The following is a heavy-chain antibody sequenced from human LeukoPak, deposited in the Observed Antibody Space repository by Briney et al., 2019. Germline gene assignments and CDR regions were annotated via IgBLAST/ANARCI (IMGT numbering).Heavy chain of an antibody. V-gene: IGHV1-69-2*01. CDR2: VDPEDGET. CDR1: GYTFTDYY. CDR3: ATLLELLDY. J-gene: IGHJ4*02. Sequence: ASVKVSCKVSGYTFTDYYMHWVQQARGKGLEWMGLVDPEDGETIYAEKFQGRVTITADTSTDTAYMELSSLRSEDTAVYYWATLLELLDYWGQGTLVTVSS. D-gene: IGHD1-7*01.